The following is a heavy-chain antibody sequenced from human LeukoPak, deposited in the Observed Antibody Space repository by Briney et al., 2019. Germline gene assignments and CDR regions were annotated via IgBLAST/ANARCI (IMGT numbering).Heavy chain of an antibody. CDR3: AREGTAAAGSFDY. Sequence: GGSLRLSCAASGFTFSSYAMHWVRQAPGKGLEWVAVISYDGSNKYYADSVKGRFTISRDNSKNTLYLKMNSLRAEDTAVYYCAREGTAAAGSFDYWGQGTLVTVSS. CDR2: ISYDGSNK. V-gene: IGHV3-30*04. D-gene: IGHD6-13*01. CDR1: GFTFSSYA. J-gene: IGHJ4*02.